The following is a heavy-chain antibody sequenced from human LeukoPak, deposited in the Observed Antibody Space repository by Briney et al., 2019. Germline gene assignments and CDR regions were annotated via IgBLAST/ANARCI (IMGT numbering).Heavy chain of an antibody. Sequence: PSETLSLTCTVSGGSISSYYWSWIRQPPGKGLEWIGYIYYSGSTNYNPSLKSRVTISVDTSKNQFSLKLSSVTAADTAVYYCARWGITMVRGVTYGDAFDIWGQGTMVTVSS. J-gene: IGHJ3*02. D-gene: IGHD3-10*01. V-gene: IGHV4-59*01. CDR1: GGSISSYY. CDR3: ARWGITMVRGVTYGDAFDI. CDR2: IYYSGST.